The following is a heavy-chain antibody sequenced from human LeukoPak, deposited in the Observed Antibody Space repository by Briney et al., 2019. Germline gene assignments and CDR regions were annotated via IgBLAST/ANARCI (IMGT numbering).Heavy chain of an antibody. J-gene: IGHJ4*02. V-gene: IGHV3-30*18. CDR3: AKDSGSGSYYNGEIDY. CDR1: GFTFSSYG. Sequence: PGRSLRLSCAASGFTFSSYGMHWVRQAPGKGLGWVAVISYDGSNKYYADSVKGRFTISRDNSKNTLYLQMNSLRAEDTAVYYCAKDSGSGSYYNGEIDYWGQGTLVTVSS. CDR2: ISYDGSNK. D-gene: IGHD3-10*01.